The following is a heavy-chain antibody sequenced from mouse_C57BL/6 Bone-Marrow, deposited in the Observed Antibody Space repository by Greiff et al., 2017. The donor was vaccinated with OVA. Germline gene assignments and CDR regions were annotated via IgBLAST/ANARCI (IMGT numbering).Heavy chain of an antibody. V-gene: IGHV1-69*01. CDR2: IDPSDSYT. J-gene: IGHJ4*01. CDR1: GYTFTSYW. Sequence: QVQLQQPGAELVMPGASVKLSCKASGYTFTSYWMHWVKQRPGQGLEWIGEIDPSDSYTNYNQKFKGKSTLTVDKSSSTAYMQLSSLTSEDAAVYYWARELRYYYAMDYGGQGTSGTVSS. CDR3: ARELRYYYAMDY. D-gene: IGHD1-1*01.